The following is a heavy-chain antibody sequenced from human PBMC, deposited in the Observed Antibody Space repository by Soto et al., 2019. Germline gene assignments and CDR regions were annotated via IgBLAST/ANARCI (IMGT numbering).Heavy chain of an antibody. Sequence: GGSLRLSCASSGFTFSDYYMSWIRQAPGKGLEWLSYISPGSRYPAYADSVKGRFTISRDNARRSLSLQLNSLTVDDTAIYYCVRGGGGGLFDPWGQGSMVTVSS. CDR1: GFTFSDYY. J-gene: IGHJ5*02. D-gene: IGHD2-15*01. V-gene: IGHV3-11*06. CDR2: ISPGSRYP. CDR3: VRGGGGGLFDP.